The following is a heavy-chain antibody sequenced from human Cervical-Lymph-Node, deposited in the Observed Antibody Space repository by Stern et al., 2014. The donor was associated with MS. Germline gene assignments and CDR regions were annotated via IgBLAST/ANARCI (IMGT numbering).Heavy chain of an antibody. CDR2: ISGSSSTI. CDR3: ARRGGGWDYDYYGMDV. D-gene: IGHD6-19*01. CDR1: GSTFGVYY. Sequence: VQLVESGGGLVKAGGSLRLSCTASGSTFGVYYMTWVRQAPGKRLECVSYISGSSSTIRYADSVKGRFTVSRDNAKKSLYLQMNSLRDEDTAVYYCARRGGGWDYDYYGMDVWGQGTTVTVSS. V-gene: IGHV3-11*01. J-gene: IGHJ6*02.